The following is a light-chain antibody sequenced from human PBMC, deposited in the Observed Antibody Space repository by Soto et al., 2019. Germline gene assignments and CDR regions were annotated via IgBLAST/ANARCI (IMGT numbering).Light chain of an antibody. CDR2: DAS. Sequence: DIQLTQSPSTLSASVGDRVTITCRASQSISGWLAWYQQRPGKAPKLLIYDASSLKSGVPSRFSGSGSGTEFTLTSGGLQPDDFATYYCQQYSGYSPFTFGPGTVVDIK. CDR1: QSISGW. V-gene: IGKV1-5*01. CDR3: QQYSGYSPFT. J-gene: IGKJ3*01.